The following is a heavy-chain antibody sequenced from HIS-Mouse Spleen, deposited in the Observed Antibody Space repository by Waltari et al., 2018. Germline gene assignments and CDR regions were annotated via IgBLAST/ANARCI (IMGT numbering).Heavy chain of an antibody. CDR1: GAYISSSIYY. Sequence: HLQLQQSGPGLVNPSETLSLPFTVSGAYISSSIYYWGWFRQPPGKGLEWIGSIYYSGSTYYNPSLKSRVTISVDTSKNQFSLKLSSVTAADTAVYYCAREIPYSSSWYDWYFDLWGRGTLVTVSS. V-gene: IGHV4-39*07. CDR3: AREIPYSSSWYDWYFDL. D-gene: IGHD6-13*01. CDR2: IYYSGST. J-gene: IGHJ2*01.